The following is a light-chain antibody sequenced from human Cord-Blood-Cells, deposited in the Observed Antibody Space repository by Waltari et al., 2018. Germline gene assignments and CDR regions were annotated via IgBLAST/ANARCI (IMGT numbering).Light chain of an antibody. CDR2: EVS. CDR1: SSDVGGYNY. V-gene: IGLV2-14*01. CDR3: SSYTSSSTLV. Sequence: QSALTQPASVSGSPGQSITLSCTGTSSDVGGYNYVWYQQHPGKAPKLMIYEVSNRPSGVSNRFSGSKSGNTASLTISGLQAEDEADYYCSSYTSSSTLVFGTGTKVTVL. J-gene: IGLJ1*01.